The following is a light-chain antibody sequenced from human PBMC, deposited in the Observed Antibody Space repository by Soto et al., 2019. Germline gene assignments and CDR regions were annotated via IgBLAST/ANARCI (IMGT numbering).Light chain of an antibody. V-gene: IGLV2-8*01. CDR2: EVS. Sequence: QSVLTQPASVSGSPGQSITISRTGTSSDVGSYNYVSWFQQHPGKAPKLMIYEVSKRPSGVPDRFSGSKSGNTASLTVSGLQAEDEADYYCNSYAGSNNWVFGGGTKVTVL. J-gene: IGLJ3*02. CDR1: SSDVGSYNY. CDR3: NSYAGSNNWV.